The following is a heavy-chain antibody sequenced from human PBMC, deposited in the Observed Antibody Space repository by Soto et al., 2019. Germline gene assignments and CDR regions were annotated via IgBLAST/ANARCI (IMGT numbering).Heavy chain of an antibody. D-gene: IGHD2-2*01. CDR2: IYPGDSDT. CDR3: ARHCISTSCLYYYYGMDV. J-gene: IGHJ6*02. Sequence: GESLKISCKGSGYSFTSYWIGLVRQMPGKGLEWMGIIYPGDSDTRYSPSFQGQVTISADKSISTAYLQWSSLKASDTAMYYCARHCISTSCLYYYYGMDVWGQGTTVTVSS. V-gene: IGHV5-51*01. CDR1: GYSFTSYW.